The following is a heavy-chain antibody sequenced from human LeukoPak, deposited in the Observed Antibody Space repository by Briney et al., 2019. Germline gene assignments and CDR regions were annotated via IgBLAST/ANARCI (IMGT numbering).Heavy chain of an antibody. D-gene: IGHD6-13*01. J-gene: IGHJ4*02. CDR1: GFTFSSYG. V-gene: IGHV3-30*18. Sequence: QAGGSLRLSCAASGFTFSSYGMHWVRQAPGKGLEWVAVISYDGSNKYYADSVKGRFTISRDNSKNTLYLQMNSLRAEDTAVYYCAKDVGSSSWYGDYWGQGTLVTVSS. CDR3: AKDVGSSSWYGDY. CDR2: ISYDGSNK.